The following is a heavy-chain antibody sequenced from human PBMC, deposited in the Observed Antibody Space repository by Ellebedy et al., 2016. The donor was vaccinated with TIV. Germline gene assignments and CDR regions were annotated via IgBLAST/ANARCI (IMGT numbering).Heavy chain of an antibody. CDR1: GFIFHYYW. J-gene: IGHJ4*02. CDR3: ERENGGSYYFDY. D-gene: IGHD1-26*01. Sequence: GESLKISCAASGFIFHYYWIGWVRQAPGKGLEWVANIKQDGSEKYYVDSVKGRFTISRDNAKNSLYLQMNSLRAEDTAVYYCERENGGSYYFDYWGQGALVTVSS. CDR2: IKQDGSEK. V-gene: IGHV3-7*03.